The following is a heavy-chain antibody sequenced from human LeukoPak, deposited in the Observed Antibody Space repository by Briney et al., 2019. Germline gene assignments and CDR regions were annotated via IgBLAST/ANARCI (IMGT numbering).Heavy chain of an antibody. J-gene: IGHJ4*02. CDR2: MNPNSGNT. CDR1: GYTFTSYD. CDR3: ARGPLKAYYGSGSYYNPFDY. Sequence: ASVKVSCKASGYTFTSYDIDWVRQATGQGLEWMGWMNPNSGNTGYAQKFQGRVTMTRNTSISTAYMELSSLRSEDTAVYCCARGPLKAYYGSGSYYNPFDYWGQGTLVTISS. V-gene: IGHV1-8*01. D-gene: IGHD3-10*01.